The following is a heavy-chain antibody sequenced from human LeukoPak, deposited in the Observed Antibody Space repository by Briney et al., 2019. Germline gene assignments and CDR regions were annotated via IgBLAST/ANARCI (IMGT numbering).Heavy chain of an antibody. CDR3: ARGSGGWELLDY. CDR2: IYTSGST. J-gene: IGHJ4*02. Sequence: PSQTLSLTCTVSADSISSGSYYWRWLRQPAGKGREWIGRIYTSGSTNYNPSLKSRVTISVDTSKNQFSLKLSSVTAADTAVYYCARGSGGWELLDYWGQGTLVTASS. V-gene: IGHV4-61*02. CDR1: ADSISSGSYY. D-gene: IGHD1-26*01.